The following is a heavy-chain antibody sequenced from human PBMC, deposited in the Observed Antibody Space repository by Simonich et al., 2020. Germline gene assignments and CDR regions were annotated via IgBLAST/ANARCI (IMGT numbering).Heavy chain of an antibody. CDR2: INPNHGGT. CDR3: AMEYFQH. CDR1: GYTFTGYY. J-gene: IGHJ1*01. Sequence: QVQLVQSGAEVKKPGASVKVSCKASGYTFTGYYMHWVRQAPGQGLEVMGRINPNHGGTNYSQNFQGRVTMTRDTSSSTAYMELSRLRSDDTAVYYCAMEYFQHWGQGTLVTVSS. V-gene: IGHV1-2*02.